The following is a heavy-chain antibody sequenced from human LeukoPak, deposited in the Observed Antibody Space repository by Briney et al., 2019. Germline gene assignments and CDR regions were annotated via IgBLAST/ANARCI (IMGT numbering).Heavy chain of an antibody. D-gene: IGHD5/OR15-5a*01. V-gene: IGHV1-18*01. CDR2: ISAYSGYT. CDR3: ARDAVSTTTAGGIDY. Sequence: GASVKVSCKASGYTFTNYGISWVRQAPGQGLEWMGWISAYSGYTHYAQKIQGRVTVTTEASTSTAYMELRSLTSYDTAVHYCARDAVSTTTAGGIDYWGQGTLVTVSS. CDR1: GYTFTNYG. J-gene: IGHJ4*02.